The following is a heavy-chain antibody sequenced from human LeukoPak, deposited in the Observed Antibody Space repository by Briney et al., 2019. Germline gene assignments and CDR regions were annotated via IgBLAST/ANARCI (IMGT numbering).Heavy chain of an antibody. J-gene: IGHJ4*02. CDR3: ARGVKGRSGSYYASFDY. CDR1: GGTFSSYA. CDR2: IIPIFGTA. V-gene: IGHV1-69*05. Sequence: ASVKVSCKASGGTFSSYAISWVRQAPGQGLEWMGGIIPIFGTANYAQKFQGRVTITTDESTSTAYMELSSLSSEDTAVYYCARGVKGRSGSYYASFDYWGQGTLVTVSS. D-gene: IGHD1-26*01.